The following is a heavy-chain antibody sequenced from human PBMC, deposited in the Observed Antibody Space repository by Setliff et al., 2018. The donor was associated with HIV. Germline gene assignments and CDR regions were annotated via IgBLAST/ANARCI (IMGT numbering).Heavy chain of an antibody. CDR2: IIPIFGTA. V-gene: IGHV1-69*05. Sequence: GASVKVSCKASGYTFTTYAISWVRQAPGQGLEWMGGIIPIFGTANYAQKFQGRVTITTDESTSTAYMELSSLRSEDTAVYYCAEAGSGYYYFDYWGQGTLVTVSS. J-gene: IGHJ4*02. CDR1: GYTFTTYA. CDR3: AEAGSGYYYFDY. D-gene: IGHD3-3*01.